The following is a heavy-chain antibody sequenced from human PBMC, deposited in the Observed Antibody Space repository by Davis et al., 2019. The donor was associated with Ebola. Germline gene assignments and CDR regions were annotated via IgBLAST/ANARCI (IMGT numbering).Heavy chain of an antibody. D-gene: IGHD3-3*01. CDR1: GGSFSGYY. CDR3: ARGWRGVVINWYFDL. CDR2: INHSGST. J-gene: IGHJ2*01. V-gene: IGHV4-34*09. Sequence: SETLSLTCAVYGGSFSGYYWSWIRQPPGKGLEWIGEINHSGSTYYNPSLKSRVTISVDTSKNQFSLKLSSVTAADTAVYYCARGWRGVVINWYFDLWGRGTLVTVSS.